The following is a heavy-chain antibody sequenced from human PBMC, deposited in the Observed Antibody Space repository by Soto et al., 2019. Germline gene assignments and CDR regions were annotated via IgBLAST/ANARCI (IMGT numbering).Heavy chain of an antibody. CDR1: GYSFTSYW. V-gene: IGHV5-51*01. D-gene: IGHD2-21*02. Sequence: PGESLKSSCKDSGYSFTSYWIGWVRQMPGNGLEWMGIIYPGESDTRYSPSFQGHVTISADKSISTAYLQWSSMKASDTAMYYCARQGQTDYYYYGMDVWGQGTTVTGSS. J-gene: IGHJ6*02. CDR2: IYPGESDT. CDR3: ARQGQTDYYYYGMDV.